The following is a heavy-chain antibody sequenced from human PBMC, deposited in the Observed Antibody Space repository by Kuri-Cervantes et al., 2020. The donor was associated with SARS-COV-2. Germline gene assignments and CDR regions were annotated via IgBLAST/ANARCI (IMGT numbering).Heavy chain of an antibody. V-gene: IGHV1-2*02. CDR1: GYTFTGYY. CDR2: INPNSGGT. Sequence: ASVKVSCKASGYTFTGYYMHWVRQAPGQGLEWMGWINPNSGGTNYAQKFQGRVTMTRDTSISTAYMGLSRLRSDDTAVYYCAREPTVNRRVSVPKPKSDDYWGQGALVTVSS. J-gene: IGHJ4*02. CDR3: AREPTVNRRVSVPKPKSDDY. D-gene: IGHD3-16*01.